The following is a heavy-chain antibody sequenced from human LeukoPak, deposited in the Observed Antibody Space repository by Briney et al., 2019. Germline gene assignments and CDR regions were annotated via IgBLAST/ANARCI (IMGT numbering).Heavy chain of an antibody. CDR2: ISSDGSDE. V-gene: IGHV3-30*04. CDR3: ARDQGYCSGGSCLGMDV. J-gene: IGHJ6*04. D-gene: IGHD2-15*01. CDR1: GFTFSSYA. Sequence: GRSLRLSCAASGFTFSSYAMHWVRQAPGKGLEWVAVISSDGSDEYYADSVKGRFTISRDNAKNSLYLQMNSLRAEDTAVYYCARDQGYCSGGSCLGMDVWGKGTTATVSS.